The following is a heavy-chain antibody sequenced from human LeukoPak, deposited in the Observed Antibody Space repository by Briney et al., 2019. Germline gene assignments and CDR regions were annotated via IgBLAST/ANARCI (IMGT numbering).Heavy chain of an antibody. J-gene: IGHJ4*02. CDR3: ARVRVGSWYYFDY. CDR2: INPSGGST. Sequence: ASVKVSCKASGYTFTAYYMHWVRQAPGQGLEWMGIINPSGGSTSYAQKFQGRVTMTRDTSTNTIYMELSSLRSEDTAVYYCARVRVGSWYYFDYWGQGTLVTVSS. D-gene: IGHD6-13*01. V-gene: IGHV1-46*01. CDR1: GYTFTAYY.